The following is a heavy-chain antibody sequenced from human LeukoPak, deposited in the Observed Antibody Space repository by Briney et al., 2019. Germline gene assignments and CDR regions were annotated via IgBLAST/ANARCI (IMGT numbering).Heavy chain of an antibody. CDR3: AKIVSAWDGFDY. D-gene: IGHD3-16*02. J-gene: IGHJ4*02. V-gene: IGHV3-48*04. Sequence: GGSLRLSCAASGFTVSSYAMNWVRQAPGKGLEWDSYISSSTTTIYYADSVKGRFTISRDSAKNSLFLQMNSLRVDDTAVYYCAKIVSAWDGFDYWGQGALVTVAS. CDR1: GFTVSSYA. CDR2: ISSSTTTI.